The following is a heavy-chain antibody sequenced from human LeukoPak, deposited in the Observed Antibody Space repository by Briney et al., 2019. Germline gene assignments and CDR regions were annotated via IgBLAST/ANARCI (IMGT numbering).Heavy chain of an antibody. J-gene: IGHJ6*02. V-gene: IGHV4-4*07. CDR2: IYTSGST. Sequence: SETLSLTCTVSGGSISSYYWSWIRQPAGKGLEWIGRIYTSGSTNYNPSLKSRVTMSVDTSKNQFSLKLSSVTAADTAVYYCARHLWFGESFRNDHYYYGMDVWGQGTTVTVSS. D-gene: IGHD3-10*01. CDR1: GGSISSYY. CDR3: ARHLWFGESFRNDHYYYGMDV.